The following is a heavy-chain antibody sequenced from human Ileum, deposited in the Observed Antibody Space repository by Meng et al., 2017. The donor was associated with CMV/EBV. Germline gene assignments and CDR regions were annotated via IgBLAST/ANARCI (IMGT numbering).Heavy chain of an antibody. D-gene: IGHD3-10*02. Sequence: GESLKISCAASGLTFTNAWVTWVRQAPGKGLEWVSSISSSSSYIYYADSVKGRFTISRDNSKDTLHLQMNSLRVEDTAVYYCAGVTKAVHGTMFYYGMDVWGHGTAVTVSS. V-gene: IGHV3-21*01. CDR3: AGVTKAVHGTMFYYGMDV. CDR2: ISSSSSYI. J-gene: IGHJ6*02. CDR1: GLTFTNAW.